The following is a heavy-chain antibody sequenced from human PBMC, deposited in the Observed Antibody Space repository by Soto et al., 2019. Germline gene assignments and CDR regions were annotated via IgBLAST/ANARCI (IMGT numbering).Heavy chain of an antibody. CDR3: AKTYSGYDYHY. Sequence: QVQLVESGGGVVQPGRSLRLSCAASGFTFSSYGMHWVRQAPGKGLEWVAVISYDGSNKYYADSVKGRFTISRDNSKNTLYLQMNSLRAEDTAVYYCAKTYSGYDYHYWGQGTLVTVSS. V-gene: IGHV3-30*18. CDR2: ISYDGSNK. J-gene: IGHJ4*02. CDR1: GFTFSSYG. D-gene: IGHD5-12*01.